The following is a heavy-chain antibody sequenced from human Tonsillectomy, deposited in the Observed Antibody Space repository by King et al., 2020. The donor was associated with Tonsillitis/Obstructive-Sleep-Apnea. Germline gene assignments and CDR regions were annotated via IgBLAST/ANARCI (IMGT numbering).Heavy chain of an antibody. CDR1: GDSVSSDSAA. Sequence: VQLQQSGPGLVKPSQTLSLTCAISGDSVSSDSAAWNWIRQSPSRGLEWLGRTFYRSKWYADYAVTVKSRLTLNPDTSKNQFSLQLNSVTPEDTAVYYCAKGWYYGSGSHHNYFDPWGQGTLVTVSS. CDR3: AKGWYYGSGSHHNYFDP. CDR2: TFYRSKWYA. V-gene: IGHV6-1*01. J-gene: IGHJ5*02. D-gene: IGHD3-10*01.